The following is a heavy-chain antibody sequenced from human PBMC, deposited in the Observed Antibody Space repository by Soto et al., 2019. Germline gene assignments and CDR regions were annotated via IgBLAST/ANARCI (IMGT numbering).Heavy chain of an antibody. CDR3: ARDVLLWFGEPLCAFDI. Sequence: AASVKVYWKASGHTFSGYTFSWVPQAPGQGLEWMGRIIPILGIANYAQKLQGRVTITADKSPSTAYMELSSLRSEDTAVYYCARDVLLWFGEPLCAFDIWG. D-gene: IGHD3-10*01. J-gene: IGHJ3*02. CDR1: GHTFSGYT. V-gene: IGHV1-69*02. CDR2: IIPILGIA.